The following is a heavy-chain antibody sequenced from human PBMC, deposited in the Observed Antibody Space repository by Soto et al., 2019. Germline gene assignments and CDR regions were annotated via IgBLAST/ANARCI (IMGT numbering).Heavy chain of an antibody. J-gene: IGHJ4*02. CDR3: ASNLLGNIDY. CDR2: IYHSGST. V-gene: IGHV4-30-2*01. CDR1: GGSIGSGGHS. D-gene: IGHD1-26*01. Sequence: QLQLQESGSRLVKPSQTLSLICDVSGGSIGSGGHSWSWIRQPPGKGLEWIGYIYHSGSTYYHPPLKSRVTISIDRSKNQFSLKLNSVTAADTAVYYCASNLLGNIDYWGQGTLVTVSS.